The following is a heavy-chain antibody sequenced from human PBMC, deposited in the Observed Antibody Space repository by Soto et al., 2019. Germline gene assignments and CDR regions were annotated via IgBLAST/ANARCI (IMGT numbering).Heavy chain of an antibody. CDR2: IKYSGTT. J-gene: IGHJ4*02. CDR3: SREYLFDY. D-gene: IGHD2-2*01. Sequence: SETLSLTCTVSGASVGSGGYYWSWIRQVPGKDLEWIGYIKYSGTTHYSPSLKSRVNISFDKSKNQVFLNLRDEDTAVYYCSREYLFDYWGQGTLVTVSS. CDR1: GASVGSGGYY. V-gene: IGHV4-31*03.